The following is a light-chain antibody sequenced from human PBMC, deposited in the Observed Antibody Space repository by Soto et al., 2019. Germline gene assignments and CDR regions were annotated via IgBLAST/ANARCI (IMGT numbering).Light chain of an antibody. CDR3: QQYNNWPQT. J-gene: IGKJ1*01. CDR1: QSVSSN. CDR2: GAS. V-gene: IGKV3-15*01. Sequence: EIVMTQSPATLSVSPGERATLSCRASQSVSSNLAWYQQKPGQAPRLLIYGASTRATGIPARFSGSGSGTDFTLTISSPQSEDFAVYYCQQYNNWPQTFGQGTKVEIK.